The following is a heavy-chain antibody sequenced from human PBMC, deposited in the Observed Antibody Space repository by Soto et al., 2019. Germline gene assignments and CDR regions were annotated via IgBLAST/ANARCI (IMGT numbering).Heavy chain of an antibody. CDR3: ARSSTSWDNYYGMDV. Sequence: GASVKVSCKASGYTFTGYYMHWVRQAPGQGLEWMGWINPNSGGTNYAQKFQGWVTMTRDTSISTAYMELSRPRSDDTAVYYCARSSTSWDNYYGMDVWGQGTTVTVS. CDR2: INPNSGGT. J-gene: IGHJ6*02. D-gene: IGHD6-13*01. CDR1: GYTFTGYY. V-gene: IGHV1-2*04.